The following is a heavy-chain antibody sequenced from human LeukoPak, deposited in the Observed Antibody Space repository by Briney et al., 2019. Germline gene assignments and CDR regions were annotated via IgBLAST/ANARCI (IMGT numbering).Heavy chain of an antibody. CDR2: IYYSGST. Sequence: SETLSLTCTVSGGSISSYYWSWIRQPPGKGLEWIGYIYYSGSTNYNPSLKSRVTISVDTSKNQFSLKLSSVTAADTAVYYCARGEYSSHIDYWGQGTLVTVSS. CDR1: GGSISSYY. CDR3: ARGEYSSHIDY. J-gene: IGHJ4*02. D-gene: IGHD6-6*01. V-gene: IGHV4-59*01.